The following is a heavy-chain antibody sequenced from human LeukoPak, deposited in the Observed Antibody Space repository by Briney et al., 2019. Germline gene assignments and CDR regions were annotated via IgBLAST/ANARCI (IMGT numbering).Heavy chain of an antibody. CDR2: IIPILGIA. V-gene: IGHV1-69*04. J-gene: IGHJ5*02. Sequence: GASVKVSCKASGGTFSSYAISWVRQAPGQGLEWMGRIIPILGIANYAQKFQGRVTITADKSTSTAYMELSSLRSEDTAVYYCARADYYGSGRWFDPWGQGTLVTVSS. CDR1: GGTFSSYA. CDR3: ARADYYGSGRWFDP. D-gene: IGHD3-10*01.